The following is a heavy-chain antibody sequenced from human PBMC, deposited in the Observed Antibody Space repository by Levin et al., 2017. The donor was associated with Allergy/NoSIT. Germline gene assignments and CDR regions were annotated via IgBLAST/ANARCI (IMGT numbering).Heavy chain of an antibody. CDR1: GYTFTSYG. J-gene: IGHJ4*02. Sequence: AASVKVSCKASGYTFTSYGISWVRQAPGQGLEWMGWISAYNGNTNYAQKLQGRVTMTTDTSTSTAYMELRSLRSDDTAVYYCARLFYRSYDILTGYYIAFDYWGQGTLVTVSS. D-gene: IGHD3-9*01. CDR2: ISAYNGNT. V-gene: IGHV1-18*01. CDR3: ARLFYRSYDILTGYYIAFDY.